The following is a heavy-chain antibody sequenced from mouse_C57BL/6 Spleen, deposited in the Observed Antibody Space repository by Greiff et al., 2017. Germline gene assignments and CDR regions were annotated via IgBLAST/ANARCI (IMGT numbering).Heavy chain of an antibody. Sequence: VQLQQSGAELVRPGSSVKMSCKTSGYTFTSYGINWVKQRPGQGLEWIGYIYPGNGYTEYNEKFKGKATLTSDTSSSTAYMQLSSLSSEDSAMYIFAGAEIFITAVLAGYFDYWGPGTTVTVSS. CDR3: AGAEIFITAVLAGYFDY. J-gene: IGHJ1*01. CDR1: GYTFTSYG. D-gene: IGHD1-1*01. V-gene: IGHV1-58*01. CDR2: IYPGNGYT.